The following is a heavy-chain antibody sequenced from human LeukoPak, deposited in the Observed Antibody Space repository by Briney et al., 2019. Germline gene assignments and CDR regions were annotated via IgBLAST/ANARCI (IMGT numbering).Heavy chain of an antibody. V-gene: IGHV3-23*01. D-gene: IGHD3-9*01. CDR3: AKMNVLTGYYTTNFDF. CDR2: VSGSGSST. Sequence: GGSLRLSCAASGFTFSSYAMSWVRQAPRKGLEWVSDVSGSGSSTDYADSVKGRFTISRDNSKNTLYLQMSSLSAEDTAVYYCAKMNVLTGYYTTNFDFWGQGTLVTVSS. J-gene: IGHJ4*02. CDR1: GFTFSSYA.